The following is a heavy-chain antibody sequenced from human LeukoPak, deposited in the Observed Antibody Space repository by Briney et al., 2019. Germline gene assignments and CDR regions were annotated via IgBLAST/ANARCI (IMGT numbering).Heavy chain of an antibody. D-gene: IGHD2-2*01. V-gene: IGHV3-23*01. CDR3: AQGASSISFEF. CDR1: GFTFSCYS. J-gene: IGHJ4*02. Sequence: SGGSLRLSCAVSGFTFSCYSMSWIRQTPGRGLEWVSAISGSGGSIYYTNSVKGRFTVSRDNPKNTLYLQMNSLRAEDTAVYYCAQGASSISFEFSGQGTLVTVSP. CDR2: ISGSGGSI.